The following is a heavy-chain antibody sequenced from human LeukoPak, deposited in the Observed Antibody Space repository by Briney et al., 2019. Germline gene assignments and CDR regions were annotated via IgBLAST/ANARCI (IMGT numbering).Heavy chain of an antibody. CDR2: IKPDGSAE. V-gene: IGHV3-7*01. D-gene: IGHD6-6*01. Sequence: GGSLRLSCATSGCTFSSNWMSWVRHAPGRGLEWVANIKPDGSAEYYAASVKGRFTVSRDNAKNSLFLQMNSLRVEATAVYYCARANNSSSHNCGQGTLVTVSS. J-gene: IGHJ4*02. CDR3: ARANNSSSHN. CDR1: GCTFSSNW.